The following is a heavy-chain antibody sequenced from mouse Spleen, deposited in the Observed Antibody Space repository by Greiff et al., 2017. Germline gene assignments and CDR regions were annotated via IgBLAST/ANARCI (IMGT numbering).Heavy chain of an antibody. V-gene: IGHV14-4*01. J-gene: IGHJ1*01. CDR1: GFNIKDDY. Sequence: EVQRVESGAELVRPGASVKLSCTASGFNIKDDYMHWVKQRPEQGLEWIGWIDPENGDTEYASKFQGKATITADTSSNTAYLQLSSLTSEDTAVYYCTTRFITTVVATRYFDVWGAGTTVTVSS. CDR3: TTRFITTVVATRYFDV. CDR2: IDPENGDT. D-gene: IGHD1-1*01.